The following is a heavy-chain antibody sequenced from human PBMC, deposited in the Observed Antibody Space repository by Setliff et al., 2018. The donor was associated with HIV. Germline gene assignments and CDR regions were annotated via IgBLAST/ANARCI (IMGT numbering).Heavy chain of an antibody. CDR2: IYYSGST. J-gene: IGHJ3*02. V-gene: IGHV4-59*01. Sequence: SETLSLTCTVSGGSISSYYWSWIRQPPGKGLEWIGYIYYSGSTHYNPSLKSRVTISVDTSKNQFSLKLSSVTAADTAVYYCARVHSGSYYVRRDDAFDIWGQGTMVTVSS. CDR1: GGSISSYY. CDR3: ARVHSGSYYVRRDDAFDI. D-gene: IGHD1-26*01.